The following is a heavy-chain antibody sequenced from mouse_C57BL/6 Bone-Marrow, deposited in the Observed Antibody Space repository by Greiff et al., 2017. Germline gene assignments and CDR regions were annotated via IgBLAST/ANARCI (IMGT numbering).Heavy chain of an antibody. CDR2: IRLKSDNYAT. Sequence: EVKLMESGGGLVQPGGSMKLSCVASGFTFSNYWMNWVRQSPEKGLEWVAQIRLKSDNYATHYAESVKGRFTISRDDSKSSVYLQMNNLRAEDTGIYYCTGGDLLWSWFAYWGQGTLVTVSA. D-gene: IGHD2-1*01. J-gene: IGHJ3*01. CDR1: GFTFSNYW. V-gene: IGHV6-3*01. CDR3: TGGDLLWSWFAY.